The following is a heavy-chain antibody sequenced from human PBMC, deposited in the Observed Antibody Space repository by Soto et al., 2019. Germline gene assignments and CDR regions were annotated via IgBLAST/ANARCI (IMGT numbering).Heavy chain of an antibody. CDR1: GFTFSSYS. V-gene: IGHV3-48*01. Sequence: GGSLRLSCAASGFTFSSYSMNWVRQAPGKGLEWVSYISSSSSTIYYADSVKGRFTISRDNAKNSLYLQMNSLRAEDTAVYYCARVVVVAGTLFDYWGQGTLVTVSS. J-gene: IGHJ4*02. CDR2: ISSSSSTI. D-gene: IGHD2-15*01. CDR3: ARVVVVAGTLFDY.